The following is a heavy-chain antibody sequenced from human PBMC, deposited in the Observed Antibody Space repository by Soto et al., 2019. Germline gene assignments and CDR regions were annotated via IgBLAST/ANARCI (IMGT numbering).Heavy chain of an antibody. J-gene: IGHJ4*02. V-gene: IGHV3-30*18. CDR3: AKRSTVAGRGIDY. Sequence: VHLVESGGGVVQPGTSLRLSCAASGFTFTNYGMHWVRQAPGKGLEWVAAIKYDGSIKYYADSVKGRFTISREDSKNTLYLQMNSLSAEDTAVYYCAKRSTVAGRGIDYWGQGTLVTVSS. D-gene: IGHD6-19*01. CDR1: GFTFTNYG. CDR2: IKYDGSIK.